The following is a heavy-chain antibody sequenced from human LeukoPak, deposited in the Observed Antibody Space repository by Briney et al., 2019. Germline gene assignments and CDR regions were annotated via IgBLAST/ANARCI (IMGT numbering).Heavy chain of an antibody. CDR2: INSNGRNT. CDR3: ARGGYHHGFVI. Sequence: GGSLRLSCAASGFTFNTYCFHWVRHAPGKGLVWVSRINSNGRNTIYADSVKGRFTISRDNAKNTLYLQMNTLKAEDTSVYYCARGGYHHGFVIWGQGTMVTVS. V-gene: IGHV3-74*01. D-gene: IGHD5-12*01. CDR1: GFTFNTYC. J-gene: IGHJ3*02.